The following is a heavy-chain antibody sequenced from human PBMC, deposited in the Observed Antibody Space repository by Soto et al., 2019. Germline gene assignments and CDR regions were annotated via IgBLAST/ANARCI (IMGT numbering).Heavy chain of an antibody. Sequence: SVKVSCKASGYTFTSYGISWVRQAPGQGLEWMGWISAYNGNTNYSQKFQGRVTITRDTSASTAYMELSSLRSEDTAVYYCARSIVVVTALDYWGQGTLVTVSS. J-gene: IGHJ4*02. CDR3: ARSIVVVTALDY. D-gene: IGHD2-21*02. V-gene: IGHV1-18*01. CDR1: GYTFTSYG. CDR2: ISAYNGNT.